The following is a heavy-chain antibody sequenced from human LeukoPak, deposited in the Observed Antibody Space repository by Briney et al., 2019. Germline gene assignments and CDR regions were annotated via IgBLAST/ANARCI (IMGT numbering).Heavy chain of an antibody. Sequence: GRSLRLSCAVSGFTFDDYALHWLRQAPGRGLAGVSGISWNSGSIRYADSVKGRFTISRDNANNSLYLQMNSCSAWDTALYYCTKEGLRYFDWLLYGGGDFDYWGQGTLVTVSS. J-gene: IGHJ4*02. CDR1: GFTFDDYA. CDR3: TKEGLRYFDWLLYGGGDFDY. V-gene: IGHV3-9*01. CDR2: ISWNSGSI. D-gene: IGHD3-9*01.